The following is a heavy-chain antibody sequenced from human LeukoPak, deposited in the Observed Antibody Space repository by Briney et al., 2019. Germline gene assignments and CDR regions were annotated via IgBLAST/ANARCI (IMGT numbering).Heavy chain of an antibody. D-gene: IGHD3-22*01. Sequence: SQTLSLTCTVSGGSISSGGYYWSWIRQHPGKGLEWIGYIYHSGSTYYNPSLKSRVTISVDRSKNQFSLKLSSVTAADTAVYYCARTYYYDSSGYGGWYFDLWGRGTLVTVSS. J-gene: IGHJ2*01. V-gene: IGHV4-30-2*01. CDR2: IYHSGST. CDR3: ARTYYYDSSGYGGWYFDL. CDR1: GGSISSGGYY.